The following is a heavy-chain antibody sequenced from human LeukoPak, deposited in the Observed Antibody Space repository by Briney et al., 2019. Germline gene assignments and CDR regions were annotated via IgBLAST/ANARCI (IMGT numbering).Heavy chain of an antibody. Sequence: GGSLRLSCAASGFTFSSYGMSWVRQAPGKGLEWVSAISGSGGSTYYADSAKGRFTISRDNSKNTLYLQMNSLRAEDTAVYYCAGKDYYFDYWGQGTLVTVSS. CDR1: GFTFSSYG. CDR3: AGKDYYFDY. V-gene: IGHV3-23*01. CDR2: ISGSGGST. D-gene: IGHD3/OR15-3a*01. J-gene: IGHJ4*02.